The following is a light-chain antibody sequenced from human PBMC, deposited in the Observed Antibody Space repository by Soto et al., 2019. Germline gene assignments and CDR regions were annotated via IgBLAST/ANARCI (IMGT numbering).Light chain of an antibody. CDR3: SAFTGTSYV. Sequence: QSVLTQPASVSGSPGQSITISCTGTSSDVGGNKYVSWYQQYPGKAPKLMICDVSNRPSGVSNRFSGSKSGNTASLTIFGLQAEDEADYYCSAFTGTSYVFGTGTKVTVL. CDR1: SSDVGGNKY. J-gene: IGLJ1*01. V-gene: IGLV2-14*03. CDR2: DVS.